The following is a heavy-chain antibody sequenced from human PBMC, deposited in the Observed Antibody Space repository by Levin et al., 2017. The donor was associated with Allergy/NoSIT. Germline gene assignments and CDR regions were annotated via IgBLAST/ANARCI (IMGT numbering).Heavy chain of an antibody. CDR3: AKRFYHSAFLEWSPDDAFDI. CDR2: IYYSGST. V-gene: IGHV4-39*01. D-gene: IGHD3-3*02. CDR1: GGSISSSSYY. J-gene: IGHJ3*02. Sequence: NSSETLSLTCTVSGGSISSSSYYWGWIRQPPGKGLEWIGSIYYSGSTYYNPSLKSRVTISVDTSKNQFSLKLSSVTAADTAVYYCAKRFYHSAFLEWSPDDAFDIWGQGTMVTVSS.